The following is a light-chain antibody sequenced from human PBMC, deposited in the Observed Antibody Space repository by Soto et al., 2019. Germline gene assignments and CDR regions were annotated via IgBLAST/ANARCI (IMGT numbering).Light chain of an antibody. CDR1: QSVSSS. CDR3: QQYNNWPPYT. Sequence: EIGMTKSQGTLSVSPGERATLSCRASQSVSSSLAWYQQRPGQAPRLLIYGASTRATGVPARFSGSGSGTDFTLTITSLQSEDFAVYYCQQYNNWPPYTFGQGTKLQLK. CDR2: GAS. V-gene: IGKV3-15*01. J-gene: IGKJ2*01.